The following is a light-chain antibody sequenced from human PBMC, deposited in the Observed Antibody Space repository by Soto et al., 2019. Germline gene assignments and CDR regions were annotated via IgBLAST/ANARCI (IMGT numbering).Light chain of an antibody. CDR3: QQSYSIPCT. J-gene: IGKJ1*01. Sequence: DIQMTQSPSSLSASVEDRVIITCRASQSISNHLNWYQQKPGKAPKLLIFAASSLQSGVPSRFSGSGSRTDFALTITSLQAEDFATYYCQQSYSIPCTFGQGTKVDIK. V-gene: IGKV1-39*01. CDR2: AAS. CDR1: QSISNH.